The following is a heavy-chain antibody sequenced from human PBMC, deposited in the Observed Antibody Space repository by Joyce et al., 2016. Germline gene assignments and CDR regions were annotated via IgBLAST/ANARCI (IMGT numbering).Heavy chain of an antibody. CDR3: AKGPRIAARPNYYYYGMDV. V-gene: IGHV3-23*01. D-gene: IGHD6-6*01. J-gene: IGHJ6*02. CDR2: IRSSGGTT. Sequence: EVQLLESGGALVQPGGSLRLSCAASGFTFTNYAMSWVRQAPGGGLEWVSSIRSSGGTTHYADSVKGRFTISRDNSKNTLNLQVNSLRAEDTAIYYCAKGPRIAARPNYYYYGMDVWGQGTTVTVSS. CDR1: GFTFTNYA.